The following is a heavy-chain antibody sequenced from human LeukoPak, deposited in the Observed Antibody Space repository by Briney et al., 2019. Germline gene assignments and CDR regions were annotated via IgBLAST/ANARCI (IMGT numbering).Heavy chain of an antibody. CDR2: ISYDGSNK. V-gene: IGHV3-30-3*01. D-gene: IGHD3-10*01. Sequence: GGSLRLSCAASGFTFSSYAMHWVRQAPGKGLEWVAVISYDGSNKYYADSVKGRFTISRDNSKNTLYLQMNSLRAEDTAVYYCARGGSYGSGSYYWGYGMDVWGQGTTVTVFS. J-gene: IGHJ6*02. CDR1: GFTFSSYA. CDR3: ARGGSYGSGSYYWGYGMDV.